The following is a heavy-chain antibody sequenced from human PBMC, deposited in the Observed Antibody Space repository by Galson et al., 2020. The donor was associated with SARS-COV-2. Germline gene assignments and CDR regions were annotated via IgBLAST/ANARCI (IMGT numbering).Heavy chain of an antibody. CDR1: GFIFTSYW. D-gene: IGHD3-10*01. V-gene: IGHV3-74*01. J-gene: IGHJ4*02. Sequence: TGGSLRLSCAASGFIFTSYWMQWVRQAPGQGLVWVSRIKTDGTKTSHADSVKGRFTISRDNARNTLYLQMNSLRVEDTAVYYCARETSYSGNFFSGFWGQGTLVTVSS. CDR2: IKTDGTKT. CDR3: ARETSYSGNFFSGF.